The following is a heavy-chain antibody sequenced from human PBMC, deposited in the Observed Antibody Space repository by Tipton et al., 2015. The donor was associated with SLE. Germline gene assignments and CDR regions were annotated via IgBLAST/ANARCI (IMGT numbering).Heavy chain of an antibody. CDR1: GFTFSSYA. D-gene: IGHD6-6*01. Sequence: SLRLSCAASGFTFSSYAMSWVRQAPGKGLEWVSAISGSGGSTYYADSVKGRFTISRDNSKNTLYLQMNSLRAEDTAVYYCARGPVIAARGRYYFDYWGQGTLVTVSS. J-gene: IGHJ4*02. CDR3: ARGPVIAARGRYYFDY. CDR2: ISGSGGST. V-gene: IGHV3-23*01.